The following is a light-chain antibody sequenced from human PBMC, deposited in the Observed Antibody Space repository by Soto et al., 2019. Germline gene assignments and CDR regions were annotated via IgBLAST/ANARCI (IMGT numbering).Light chain of an antibody. J-gene: IGKJ4*01. CDR3: QQNNYH. CDR2: DAS. Sequence: DIQMTQSPSTLSASVGDRVTITCRAGQSIGSWLAWYQQKPGKAPNLLIYDASNLESGVPSRFSGSGSGTEFTLTISSLQPDDFATYYCQQNNYHVGGGTKVEIK. V-gene: IGKV1-5*01. CDR1: QSIGSW.